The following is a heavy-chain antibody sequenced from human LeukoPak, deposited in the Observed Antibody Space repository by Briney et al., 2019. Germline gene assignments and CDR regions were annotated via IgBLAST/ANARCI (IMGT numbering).Heavy chain of an antibody. CDR2: IYTSGST. V-gene: IGHV4-61*02. Sequence: SETLSLTCTVYGGSISSGSYNWHWIRQPAGKGLEWIERIYTSGSTNYNPSLKSRVTISVDTSKNQFSLKLSSVTAADTAVYYCAREAGRYFDWLSPTDFDYWGQGTLVTVSS. J-gene: IGHJ4*02. CDR3: AREAGRYFDWLSPTDFDY. D-gene: IGHD3-9*01. CDR1: GGSISSGSYN.